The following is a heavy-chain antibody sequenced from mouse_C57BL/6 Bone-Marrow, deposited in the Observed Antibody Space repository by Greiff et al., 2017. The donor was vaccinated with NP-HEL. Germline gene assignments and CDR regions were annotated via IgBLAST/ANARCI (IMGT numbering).Heavy chain of an antibody. CDR3: ARVPY. CDR1: SFPFLSSS. CDR2: ISNCGGST. V-gene: IGHV5-12*01. Sequence: EGKRGEEGGGLVQPGGSLKLSCSPSSFPFLSSSLSFFLPPPSHSLYLFSYISNCGGSTYYPDTVKGRFTISRDNAKNTLYLQMSRLKSEDTAMYYCARVPYWGQGTLVTVSA. J-gene: IGHJ3*01.